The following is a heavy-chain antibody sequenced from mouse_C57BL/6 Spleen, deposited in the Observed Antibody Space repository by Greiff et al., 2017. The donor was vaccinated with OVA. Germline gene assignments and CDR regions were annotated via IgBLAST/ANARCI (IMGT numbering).Heavy chain of an antibody. V-gene: IGHV1-42*01. CDR3: ASVSLLREWFAY. Sequence: VQLQQSGPELVKPGASVKISCKASGYSFTGYYMNWVKQSPEKSLEWIGEINPSTGGTTYNQKFKAKATLTVDKSSSTAYMQLKSLTSEDSAVYYCASVSLLREWFAYWGQGTLVTVSA. CDR2: INPSTGGT. J-gene: IGHJ3*01. D-gene: IGHD1-2*01. CDR1: GYSFTGYY.